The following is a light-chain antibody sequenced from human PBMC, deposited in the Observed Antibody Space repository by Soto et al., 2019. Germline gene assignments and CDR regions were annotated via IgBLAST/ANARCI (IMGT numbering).Light chain of an antibody. CDR3: CSYAGPSTYV. J-gene: IGLJ1*01. V-gene: IGLV2-23*01. CDR2: EDT. Sequence: QSVLTQPASVSGSPGQSITISCTGTSSDVGAYNFVSWYQQYPGKVPKLMIYEDTKRPSGVSNRFSGSKSGITASLTISVLQAEDVADDYCCSYAGPSTYVFGTGTKLTVL. CDR1: SSDVGAYNF.